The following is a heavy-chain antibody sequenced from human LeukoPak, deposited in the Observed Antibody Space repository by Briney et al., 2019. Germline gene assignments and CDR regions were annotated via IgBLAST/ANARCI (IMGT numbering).Heavy chain of an antibody. D-gene: IGHD5-18*01. CDR1: GGSVSSGSYY. V-gene: IGHV4-61*01. CDR2: IYYSGST. J-gene: IGHJ3*02. Sequence: SETLSLTCTVSGGSVSSGSYYGSWIRQPPGTGLEWIGYIYYSGSTNYNPSLKSRVTISVDTSKNQFSLKLSSVTAADTAVYYCARSYSFDAFDIWGQGTMVTVSS. CDR3: ARSYSFDAFDI.